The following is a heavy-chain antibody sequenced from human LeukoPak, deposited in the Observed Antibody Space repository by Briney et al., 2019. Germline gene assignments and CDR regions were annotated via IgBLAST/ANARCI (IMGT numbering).Heavy chain of an antibody. D-gene: IGHD5-18*01. J-gene: IGHJ4*02. CDR2: ISGSGGST. V-gene: IGHV3-23*01. Sequence: PGGSLRLSCVASGFTFSSYAMSWVRQAPGKGLEWVSAISGSGGSTYYADSVKGRFTISRDNSKNTLYLQMNSLRAEDTAVYYGASLRGYSYGYPVDYWGQGTLVTVSS. CDR3: ASLRGYSYGYPVDY. CDR1: GFTFSSYA.